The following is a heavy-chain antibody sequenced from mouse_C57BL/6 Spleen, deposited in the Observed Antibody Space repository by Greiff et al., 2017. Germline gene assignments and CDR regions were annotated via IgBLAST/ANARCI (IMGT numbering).Heavy chain of an antibody. D-gene: IGHD1-1*01. CDR3: TRRIITTVVLDY. J-gene: IGHJ2*01. Sequence: ESGAELVRPGASVTLSCKASGYTFTDYEMHWVKQTPVHGLEWIGAIDPETGGTAYNQKFKGKAILTADKSSSTAYMELRSLTSEDSAVYYCTRRIITTVVLDYWGQGTTLTVSS. CDR1: GYTFTDYE. V-gene: IGHV1-15*01. CDR2: IDPETGGT.